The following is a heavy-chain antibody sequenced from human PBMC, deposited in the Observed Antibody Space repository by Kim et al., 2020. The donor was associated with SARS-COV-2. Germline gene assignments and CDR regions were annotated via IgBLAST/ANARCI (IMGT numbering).Heavy chain of an antibody. CDR3: TARSEGGALNFDY. V-gene: IGHV3-15*01. CDR2: IKSKTDGGTT. Sequence: GGSLRLSCAASGFTFSNAWMSWVRQAPGKGLEWVGRIKSKTDGGTTDYAAPVKGSFTISRDDSKNTLYLQMNSLKTEDTAVYYCTARSEGGALNFDYWGQGTLVTVSS. J-gene: IGHJ4*02. CDR1: GFTFSNAW. D-gene: IGHD3-16*01.